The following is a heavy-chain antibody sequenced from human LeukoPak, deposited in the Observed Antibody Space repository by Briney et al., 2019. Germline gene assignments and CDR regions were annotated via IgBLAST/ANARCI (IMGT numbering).Heavy chain of an antibody. CDR1: GFIFSSYW. V-gene: IGHV3-74*01. J-gene: IGHJ4*02. CDR2: INTDGSTT. Sequence: PGGSLRLSCAASGFIFSSYWMHWVRQAPGKGLVWVSRINTDGSTTTYADSVKGRFTISRDNVKNTLYLQMNSLRAEDTAVYYCARSSGGSGYSPTHCWGQGTLVTVSS. D-gene: IGHD3-22*01. CDR3: ARSSGGSGYSPTHC.